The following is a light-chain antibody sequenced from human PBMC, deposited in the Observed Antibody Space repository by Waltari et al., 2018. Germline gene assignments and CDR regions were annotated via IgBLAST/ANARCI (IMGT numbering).Light chain of an antibody. CDR1: QSVSSY. V-gene: IGKV3-11*01. Sequence: DIVLTQSPATLSLSPGERATLSCRASQSVSSYLAWYQQKPGQAPMLLIYDASNRATGIPARFSGSGSGTDFTLTISSLEPEDFAVYYCQQRSNWPPWTFGQGTKVEIK. CDR2: DAS. J-gene: IGKJ1*01. CDR3: QQRSNWPPWT.